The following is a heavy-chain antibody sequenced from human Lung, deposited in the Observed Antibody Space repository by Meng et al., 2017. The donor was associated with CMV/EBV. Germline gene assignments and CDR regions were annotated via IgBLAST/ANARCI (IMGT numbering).Heavy chain of an antibody. CDR3: AREGSTNCCPLDY. Sequence: ASVKVSXKVSGYTLTKYGISWVRQAPGQGLEWMGWISGYNGNTNYAQKFQGRVTITTDTSTSTAYMELRSLRSDDTAVYYCAREGSTNCCPLDYWGQGTLVTFSS. D-gene: IGHD2-2*01. CDR1: GYTLTKYG. V-gene: IGHV1-18*01. CDR2: ISGYNGNT. J-gene: IGHJ4*02.